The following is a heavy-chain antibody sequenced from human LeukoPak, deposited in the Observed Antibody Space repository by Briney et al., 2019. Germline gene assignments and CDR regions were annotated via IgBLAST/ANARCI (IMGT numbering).Heavy chain of an antibody. Sequence: SETLSLTCTVPGGSLSGSSYYWGWNRQPPGKWLEWIGSIYYSGNTYYNPSLKGRVTISVDTSKNQYSLKLSSVTAADMAVYYCARYSSGWGHFDYWGEGTLVTVSS. V-gene: IGHV4-39*01. D-gene: IGHD6-19*01. CDR3: ARYSSGWGHFDY. J-gene: IGHJ4*02. CDR2: IYYSGNT. CDR1: GGSLSGSSYY.